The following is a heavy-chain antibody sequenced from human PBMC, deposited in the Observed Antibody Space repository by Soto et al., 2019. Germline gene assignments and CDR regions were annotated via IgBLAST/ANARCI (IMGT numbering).Heavy chain of an antibody. Sequence: QVQLVQSGAEVKKPGSSVKVSCKASGGTFSSYAISWVRQAPGQGLEWMGGIIPIFGTANYAQKFQGRVTITEDESTSTAYMELSSLRSEDTAVYYCARDLVRGFGEPRGWYFDLWGRGTLVTVSS. CDR2: IIPIFGTA. J-gene: IGHJ2*01. V-gene: IGHV1-69*01. CDR1: GGTFSSYA. D-gene: IGHD3-10*01. CDR3: ARDLVRGFGEPRGWYFDL.